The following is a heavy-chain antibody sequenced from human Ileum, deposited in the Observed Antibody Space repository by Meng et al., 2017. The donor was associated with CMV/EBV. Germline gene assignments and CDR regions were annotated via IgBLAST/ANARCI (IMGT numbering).Heavy chain of an antibody. CDR3: ARDGGFWSGYVGRGNWFDP. D-gene: IGHD3-3*01. V-gene: IGHV3-21*01. CDR1: GFTFSSYS. Sequence: GGSLRLSCAASGFTFSSYSMNWVRQAPGKGLEWVSSISSSSSYIYYADSVKGRFTISRDNAKNSLYLQMNSLRAEDTAVYYCARDGGFWSGYVGRGNWFDPWGQGTLVTVSS. CDR2: ISSSSSYI. J-gene: IGHJ5*02.